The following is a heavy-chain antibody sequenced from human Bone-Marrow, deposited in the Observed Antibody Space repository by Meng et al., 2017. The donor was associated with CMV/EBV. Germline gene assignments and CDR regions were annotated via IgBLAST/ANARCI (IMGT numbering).Heavy chain of an antibody. Sequence: SETLSLTCTVSGDSINNYYWSWIRQPPGKGPEWIGYMYYTGSSNYNPSLKSRVTISVDASKKQVSLKLNSVTAADTAVYYCARWAAVAGTVGFDYWGQGTLVTVSS. CDR3: ARWAAVAGTVGFDY. V-gene: IGHV4-59*01. J-gene: IGHJ4*02. D-gene: IGHD1-1*01. CDR2: MYYTGSS. CDR1: GDSINNYY.